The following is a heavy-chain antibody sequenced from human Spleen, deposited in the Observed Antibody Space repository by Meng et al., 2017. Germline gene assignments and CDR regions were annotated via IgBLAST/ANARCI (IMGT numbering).Heavy chain of an antibody. CDR3: ARDGETYYYDSSGFYYYGMDV. CDR1: GFTFSSYE. CDR2: ISSSGSTI. Sequence: GGSLRLSCAASGFTFSSYEMNWVRQAPGKGLEWVSYISSSGSTIYYADSVKGRFTISRDNAKNSLYLQMNSLRAEDTAVYYCARDGETYYYDSSGFYYYGMDVWGQGTTVTVSS. V-gene: IGHV3-48*03. J-gene: IGHJ6*02. D-gene: IGHD3-22*01.